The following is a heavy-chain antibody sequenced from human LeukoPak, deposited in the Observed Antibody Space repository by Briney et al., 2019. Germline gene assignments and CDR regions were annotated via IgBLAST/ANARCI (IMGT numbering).Heavy chain of an antibody. V-gene: IGHV1-8*01. CDR1: GYTFTSYD. Sequence: ASVKVSCKASGYTFTSYDINWVRQAAGQGLEWMGWTNPNSGNAAYAQKFQGRVTMTSNTSGTTAYMELSSLRSEDTAVYYCARGHSSAYDSCDTWGQGTLVTVSS. CDR3: ARGHSSAYDSCDT. J-gene: IGHJ5*02. D-gene: IGHD5-12*01. CDR2: TNPNSGNA.